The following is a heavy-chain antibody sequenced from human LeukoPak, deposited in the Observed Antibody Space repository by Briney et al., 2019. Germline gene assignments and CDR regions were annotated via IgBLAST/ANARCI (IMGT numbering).Heavy chain of an antibody. J-gene: IGHJ4*02. Sequence: GQSRKISGKGSGYRFTAYWIGWVRQIPGKGLERMGIIYPGDSDSKYIPSIHGKTTTSADNTISTAFRQWSSLKASDTAMYYCASARTSGVDYWGQGTMVTVSS. D-gene: IGHD1-26*01. CDR2: IYPGDSDS. CDR3: ASARTSGVDY. V-gene: IGHV5-51*01. CDR1: GYRFTAYW.